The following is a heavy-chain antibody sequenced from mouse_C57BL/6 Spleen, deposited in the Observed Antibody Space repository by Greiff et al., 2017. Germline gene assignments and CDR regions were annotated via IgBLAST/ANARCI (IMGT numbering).Heavy chain of an antibody. CDR3: ARPSTGNWFAY. D-gene: IGHD4-1*02. V-gene: IGHV5-9*01. CDR1: GFTFSSYT. CDR2: ISGGGGNT. Sequence: EVMLVESGGGLVKPGGSLKLSCAASGFTFSSYTMSWVRQTPEKRLEWVATISGGGGNTYYPGSVKGRFTISRDNAKNSLYLQMSSLRSEDTALYYCARPSTGNWFAYWGHGTLVTVSA. J-gene: IGHJ3*01.